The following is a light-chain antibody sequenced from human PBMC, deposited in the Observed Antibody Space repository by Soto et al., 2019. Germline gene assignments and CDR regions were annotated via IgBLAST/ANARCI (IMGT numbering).Light chain of an antibody. Sequence: EIVLTQSPATLSLSPGERAPLSCRASQSVTDNYLAWYQQKPGQAPRLVISGASSRTSGIPDRFSAGGSGTDFTLTISRLEPEDFAVYYCQQYGSSGTVGQGTKVDIK. CDR3: QQYGSSGT. V-gene: IGKV3-20*01. CDR2: GAS. CDR1: QSVTDNY. J-gene: IGKJ1*01.